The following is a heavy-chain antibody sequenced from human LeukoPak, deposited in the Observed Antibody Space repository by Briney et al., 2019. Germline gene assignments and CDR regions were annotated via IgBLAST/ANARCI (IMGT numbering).Heavy chain of an antibody. CDR2: ISSSGSTI. D-gene: IGHD2-15*01. CDR1: GFTFSSYE. V-gene: IGHV3-48*03. CDR3: ARVSPGVGVVVVAATKEDYFDY. Sequence: PGGSLRLSCAASGFTFSSYEMNWVRQAPGKGLERVSYISSSGSTIYYADSVKGRFTISRDNAKNSLYLQMNSLRAEDTAVYYCARVSPGVGVVVVAATKEDYFDYWGQGTLVTVSS. J-gene: IGHJ4*02.